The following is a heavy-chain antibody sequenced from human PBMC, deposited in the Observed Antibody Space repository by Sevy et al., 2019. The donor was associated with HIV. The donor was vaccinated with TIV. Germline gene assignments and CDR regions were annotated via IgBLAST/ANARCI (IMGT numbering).Heavy chain of an antibody. CDR3: ARDLALSRRYSWLAY. D-gene: IGHD2-8*01. CDR1: GFTFSSCT. CDR2: ISYDGSRK. Sequence: GGCLRLSCAASGFTFSSCTMHWVRQAPGKGLEWVAFISYDGSRKYYADSVKGRFTISIDNSKNTWYLQMNNLRAEDTAVFYCARDLALSRRYSWLAYWGQGTLVTVSS. J-gene: IGHJ4*02. V-gene: IGHV3-30*14.